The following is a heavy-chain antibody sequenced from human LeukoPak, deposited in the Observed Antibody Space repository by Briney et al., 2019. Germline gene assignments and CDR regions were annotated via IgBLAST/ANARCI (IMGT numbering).Heavy chain of an antibody. CDR3: AGDLDFWSGYLDY. CDR2: INTYSGNT. V-gene: IGHV1-18*01. CDR1: AYTFSNYG. D-gene: IGHD3-3*01. J-gene: IGHJ4*02. Sequence: GASVKVSCKASAYTFSNYGISWVRQAPGQGLEWMGWINTYSGNTNYAQRLQGRVTMTIDTSTSTAYMELRRLRSDDTAMYYCAGDLDFWSGYLDYWGQGTLVTVSS.